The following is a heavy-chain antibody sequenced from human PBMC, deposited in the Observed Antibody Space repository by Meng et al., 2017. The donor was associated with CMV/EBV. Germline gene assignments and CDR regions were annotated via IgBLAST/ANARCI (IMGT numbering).Heavy chain of an antibody. J-gene: IGHJ4*02. V-gene: IGHV1-2*02. CDR3: ARDRATTIFGDFDY. Sequence: ASVKVSCKASEYTFTGYYMHWVRQAPGQGLEWMGWINPNSGGTNYAQKFQGRVTMTRDTSISTAYMELSRLRSDDTAVYYCARDRATTIFGDFDYWGQGTLVTVSS. D-gene: IGHD3-3*01. CDR1: EYTFTGYY. CDR2: INPNSGGT.